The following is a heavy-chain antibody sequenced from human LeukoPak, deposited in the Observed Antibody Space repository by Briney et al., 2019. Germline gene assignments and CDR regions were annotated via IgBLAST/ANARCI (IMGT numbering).Heavy chain of an antibody. Sequence: GGSLRLSCAASGFTFSSYSMNWVRQAPGKGLEWVSSISSSRSYIYYADSVKGRFTIYRDNAKNSLYLQMNSLRAEDTAVYYCARVGSSSGYGYWGQGTLVTVSS. CDR3: ARVGSSSGYGY. V-gene: IGHV3-21*01. J-gene: IGHJ4*02. CDR2: ISSSRSYI. D-gene: IGHD6-6*01. CDR1: GFTFSSYS.